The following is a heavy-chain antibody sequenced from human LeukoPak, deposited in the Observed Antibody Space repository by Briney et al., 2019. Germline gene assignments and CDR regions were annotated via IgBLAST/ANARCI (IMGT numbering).Heavy chain of an antibody. V-gene: IGHV3-23*01. Sequence: GGSLRLSCAASGFTFSSYAMSWVRQAPGKGLEWVSAISGSGGSTYYADSVKGRFTISRDNSKNTLYLQMNSLRAEDTAVYYCAKLGYCSSTSCYKRAPGAFDIWGQGTMVTVSS. J-gene: IGHJ3*02. CDR1: GFTFSSYA. D-gene: IGHD2-2*02. CDR3: AKLGYCSSTSCYKRAPGAFDI. CDR2: ISGSGGST.